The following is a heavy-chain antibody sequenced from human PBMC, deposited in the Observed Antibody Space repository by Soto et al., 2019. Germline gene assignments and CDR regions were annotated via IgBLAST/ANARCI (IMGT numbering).Heavy chain of an antibody. Sequence: QVQLVESGGGVVQPGRSLRLSCAASGFTFSSYGMHWVRQAPGKGLEWVAVISYDGSNKYYADSVKGRFTISRDNSKNTLYLQMNSLRAEDTAVYYCAKSPYAVVVTAGWFDPWGQGTLVTVSS. CDR3: AKSPYAVVVTAGWFDP. D-gene: IGHD2-21*02. J-gene: IGHJ5*02. CDR1: GFTFSSYG. V-gene: IGHV3-30*18. CDR2: ISYDGSNK.